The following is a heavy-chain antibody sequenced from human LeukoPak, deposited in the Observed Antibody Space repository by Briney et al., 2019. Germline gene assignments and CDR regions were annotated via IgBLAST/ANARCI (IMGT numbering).Heavy chain of an antibody. V-gene: IGHV3-33*01. CDR1: GFTFSSYG. J-gene: IGHJ4*02. CDR2: IWNDGSNQ. Sequence: GRSLRLSCAASGFTFSSYGMHWVRQAPGKGLEWVAVIWNDGSNQYYADSVKGRFTISRDNSKNTRYLQMDSLRAEDTAIYYCARYDVYVFYIDYWGQGTLVTVSS. D-gene: IGHD5/OR15-5a*01. CDR3: ARYDVYVFYIDY.